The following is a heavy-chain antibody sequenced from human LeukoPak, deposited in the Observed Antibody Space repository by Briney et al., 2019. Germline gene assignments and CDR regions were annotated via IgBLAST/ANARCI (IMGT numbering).Heavy chain of an antibody. J-gene: IGHJ4*02. D-gene: IGHD3-22*01. CDR1: GFTFSSYE. Sequence: GGSLRLSCAASGFTFSSYEMHWVRQAPGKGLEWVAVISYDGSNKYYADSVKGRFTISRDNSKNTLYLQMNSLRAEDTAVYYCAKDLADSSGYSNFDYWGQGTLVTVSS. CDR3: AKDLADSSGYSNFDY. CDR2: ISYDGSNK. V-gene: IGHV3-30*18.